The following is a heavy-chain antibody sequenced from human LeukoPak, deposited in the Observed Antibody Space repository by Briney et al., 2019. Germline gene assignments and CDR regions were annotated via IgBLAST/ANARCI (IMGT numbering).Heavy chain of an antibody. J-gene: IGHJ5*02. CDR1: GGSISSSSYY. D-gene: IGHD5-12*01. CDR3: ARELVDIVATTKPVRFDP. Sequence: SETLSLTCTVSGGSISSSSYYWGWIRQPPGKGLEWIGSIYYSGSTYYNPSLKSRVTISVDTSKNQFSLKLSSVTAADTAVYYCARELVDIVATTKPVRFDPWGQGTLVTVSS. CDR2: IYYSGST. V-gene: IGHV4-39*02.